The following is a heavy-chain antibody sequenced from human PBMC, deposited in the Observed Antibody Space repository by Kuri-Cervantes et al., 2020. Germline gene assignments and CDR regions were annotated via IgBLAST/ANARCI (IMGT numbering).Heavy chain of an antibody. CDR2: IYSGGST. CDR3: AREGGGRAGYFQH. V-gene: IGHV3-53*01. Sequence: GGFLRLSCAASGFTVSSNYMSWVRQAPGKGLEWVSVIYSGGSTYYADSVKGRFTISRDNSKNTLYLQMNSLRVEDTAVYYCAREGGGRAGYFQHWGQGTLVTVSS. CDR1: GFTVSSNY. J-gene: IGHJ1*01. D-gene: IGHD3-10*01.